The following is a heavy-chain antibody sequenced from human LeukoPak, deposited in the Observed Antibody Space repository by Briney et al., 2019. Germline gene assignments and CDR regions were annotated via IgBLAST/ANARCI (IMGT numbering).Heavy chain of an antibody. V-gene: IGHV3-23*01. CDR2: ISGSGGST. Sequence: TGGSLRLSCAASGFTFSSYAMSWVRQAPGKGLEWVSAISGSGGSTYYADSVKGRFTISRDNSKNTLYLQKNSLRAEDTAVYYCARESRSSSWSPTLYYYYYYGMDVWGQGTTVTVSS. D-gene: IGHD6-13*01. CDR1: GFTFSSYA. CDR3: ARESRSSSWSPTLYYYYYYGMDV. J-gene: IGHJ6*02.